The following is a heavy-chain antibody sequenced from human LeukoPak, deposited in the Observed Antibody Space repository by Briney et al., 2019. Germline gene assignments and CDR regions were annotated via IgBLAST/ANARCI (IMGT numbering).Heavy chain of an antibody. CDR1: GFTFSSYW. J-gene: IGHJ4*02. CDR3: ARGNIAAAGIHY. D-gene: IGHD6-13*01. Sequence: GGSLRLSCAASGFTFSSYWMHWVRHAPGKGLVWVSRINGDGSSATYVDSVMGRFTISRDNAKNTLYLQMNSVRAEDTAVYYCARGNIAAAGIHYWGQGTLVIVSS. V-gene: IGHV3-74*01. CDR2: INGDGSSA.